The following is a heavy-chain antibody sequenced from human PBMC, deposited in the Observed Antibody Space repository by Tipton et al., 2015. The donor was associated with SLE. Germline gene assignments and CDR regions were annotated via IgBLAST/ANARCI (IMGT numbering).Heavy chain of an antibody. D-gene: IGHD5-18*01. V-gene: IGHV4-34*01. Sequence: AGLVKPSETLSLTCAVYGGSFSGYYWSWIRQPPGKGLEWIGEINHSGSTNYNPSLKSRVTISVDTSKNQFSLKLSSVTAADTAVYYCARVDTAMVIDYWGQGTLVTVSS. J-gene: IGHJ4*02. CDR3: ARVDTAMVIDY. CDR2: INHSGST. CDR1: GGSFSGYY.